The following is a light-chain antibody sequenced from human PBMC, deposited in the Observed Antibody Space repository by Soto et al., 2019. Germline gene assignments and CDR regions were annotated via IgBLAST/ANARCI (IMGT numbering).Light chain of an antibody. CDR1: QSIHTW. J-gene: IGKJ2*01. CDR2: KAS. V-gene: IGKV1-5*03. CDR3: HPYT. Sequence: DFQMTQSPSTLSASVGDSVTITCRASQSIHTWLAWYQQRPGRTPKLLIYKASVLESGVPSRFSGSGSGTEFTLTISSLQPDDFATYNSHPYTFGRGPKLQIK.